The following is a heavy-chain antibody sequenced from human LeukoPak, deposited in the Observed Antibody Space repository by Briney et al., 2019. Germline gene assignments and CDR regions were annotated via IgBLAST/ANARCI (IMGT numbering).Heavy chain of an antibody. V-gene: IGHV3-21*01. Sequence: PGGSLRLSRAASGFTFSSYSMNLVRPAPGGGLEWVSSISSSSSYIYYADSVKGRFTISRDNAKNSLYLQMNSLRAEDTAVYYCARDLRSSGWYYFDYWGQGTLVTVSS. D-gene: IGHD6-19*01. CDR1: GFTFSSYS. CDR3: ARDLRSSGWYYFDY. CDR2: ISSSSSYI. J-gene: IGHJ4*02.